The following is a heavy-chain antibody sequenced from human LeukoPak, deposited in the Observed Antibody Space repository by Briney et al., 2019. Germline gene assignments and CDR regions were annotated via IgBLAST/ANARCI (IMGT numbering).Heavy chain of an antibody. CDR1: GFTFSNYW. CDR2: INSDGSTT. V-gene: IGHV3-74*01. CDR3: AKDSGSTVTTSFDP. D-gene: IGHD4-17*01. Sequence: TGGSLRLSCAASGFTFSNYWMHWVRQAPGKGLVWVSRINSDGSTTSCADSVKGRFTISRDNAKNSLYLQMNSLRAEDTALYYCAKDSGSTVTTSFDPWGQGTLVTVSS. J-gene: IGHJ5*02.